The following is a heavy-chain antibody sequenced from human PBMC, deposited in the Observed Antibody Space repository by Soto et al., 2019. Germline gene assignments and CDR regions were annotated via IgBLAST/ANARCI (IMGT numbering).Heavy chain of an antibody. CDR3: ARAEFYYYETTGEYSQLFDS. CDR2: IYYSGTT. CDR1: CDSIRGSAHY. J-gene: IGHJ4*02. D-gene: IGHD3-22*01. Sequence: PSETLSLTCTVSCDSIRGSAHYWGWIRQPPGKGLEWISSIYYSGTTFYNPSLKSRVTISVDTSKNQFSLKLSSVTAADTALYYCARAEFYYYETTGEYSQLFDSWGQGTLVTVSS. V-gene: IGHV4-39*01.